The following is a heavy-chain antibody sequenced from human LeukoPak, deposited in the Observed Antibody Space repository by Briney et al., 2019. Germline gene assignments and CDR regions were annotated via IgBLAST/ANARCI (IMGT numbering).Heavy chain of an antibody. D-gene: IGHD2-8*02. CDR3: ARGRAGSGYYYGTDV. CDR2: MNPNSGNT. J-gene: IGHJ6*02. CDR1: GYTFISYD. V-gene: IGHV1-8*01. Sequence: ASVKVSCKASGYTFISYDINWVRQATGQGLEWMGWMNPNSGNTDYAEKFQGRVTVTSDTSISTAYMEVSSLRSEDTAVYYCARGRAGSGYYYGTDVWGQGTTVTVSS.